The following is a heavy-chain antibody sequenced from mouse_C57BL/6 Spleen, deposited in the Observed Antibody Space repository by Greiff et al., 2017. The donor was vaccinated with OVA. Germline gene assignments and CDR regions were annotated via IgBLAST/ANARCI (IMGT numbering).Heavy chain of an antibody. V-gene: IGHV5-17*01. J-gene: IGHJ4*01. D-gene: IGHD2-4*01. CDR3: ARPYNDDDGYAMDY. CDR2: ISSGSSTI. Sequence: EVMLVESGGGLVKPGGSLKLSCAASGFTFSDYGMHWVRQAPEKGLEWVAYISSGSSTIYYADTVKGRFTISRDNAKNTLFLQMTSLRSEDTAMFDCARPYNDDDGYAMDYWGQGTSVTVSS. CDR1: GFTFSDYG.